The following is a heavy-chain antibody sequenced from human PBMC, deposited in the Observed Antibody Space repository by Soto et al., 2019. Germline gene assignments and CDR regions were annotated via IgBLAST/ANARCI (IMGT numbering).Heavy chain of an antibody. Sequence: GGSLRLSCAASGLTFTSYSMNWVRQAPGKGLEWVSFISSSSSTIYYTDSVKGRFTISRDNARNTLYLQMNGLRVDHTAVYYCGRVGPYDSGSYMFRYDGFDPWGKGTQVTVSS. J-gene: IGHJ5*02. D-gene: IGHD3-10*01. V-gene: IGHV3-48*01. CDR1: GLTFTSYS. CDR2: ISSSSSTI. CDR3: GRVGPYDSGSYMFRYDGFDP.